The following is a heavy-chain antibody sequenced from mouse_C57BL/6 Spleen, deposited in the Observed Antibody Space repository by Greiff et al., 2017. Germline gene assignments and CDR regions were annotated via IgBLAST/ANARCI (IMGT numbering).Heavy chain of an antibody. Sequence: QVHVKQPGAELVKPGASVKMSCKASGYTFTSYWITWVKQRPGQGLEWIGDIYPGSGSTNYNEKFKSKATLTVDTSSSTAYMQLSSLTSEDSAVYYCARGYYYGSEGYFDVWGTGTTLTVSS. D-gene: IGHD1-1*01. V-gene: IGHV1-55*01. CDR2: IYPGSGST. J-gene: IGHJ2*01. CDR1: GYTFTSYW. CDR3: ARGYYYGSEGYFDV.